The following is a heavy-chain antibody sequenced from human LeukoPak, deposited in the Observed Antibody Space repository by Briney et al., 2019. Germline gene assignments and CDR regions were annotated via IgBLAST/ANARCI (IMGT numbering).Heavy chain of an antibody. CDR1: GFTVSSNY. CDR3: ARRYCSSSNCLAFDY. J-gene: IGHJ4*02. CDR2: IYSGGST. V-gene: IGHV3-53*04. Sequence: GGSLRLSCAASGFTVSSNYMSWVRQAPGKGLEWVSVIYSGGSTYYADSVKGRFTISRHNSKNTLYLQMNSLRAEDTAVYYCARRYCSSSNCLAFDYWGQGTLVTVPS. D-gene: IGHD2-2*01.